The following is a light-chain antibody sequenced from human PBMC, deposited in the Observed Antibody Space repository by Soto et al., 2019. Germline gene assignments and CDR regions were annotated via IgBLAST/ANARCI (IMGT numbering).Light chain of an antibody. CDR3: QQRNNWPWT. CDR2: GAS. Sequence: IGMTHSPATLSVSPGEIATPSCRATQSVSSDLAWYHQKPGQAPRLLIYGASTRATGIPARFSGSGSGTEFTLTINSLQSEDFAVYYCQQRNNWPWTFGQGTKVDIK. J-gene: IGKJ1*01. CDR1: QSVSSD. V-gene: IGKV3-15*01.